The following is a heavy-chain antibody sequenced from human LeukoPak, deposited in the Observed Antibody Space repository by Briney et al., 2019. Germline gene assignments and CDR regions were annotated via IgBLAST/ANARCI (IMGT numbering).Heavy chain of an antibody. Sequence: ASVPVTRKFSLYTLTQLSMHWVRHAPAKGIAWIGGFDTEDGETNYAQTLHGRATMTQGTPTNTAYIEVSSLRSEDTALYYCATSRSYYYSSGYWPFDYWGRGTLVTVSS. J-gene: IGHJ4*02. CDR2: FDTEDGET. V-gene: IGHV1-24*01. CDR1: LYTLTQLS. CDR3: ATSRSYYYSSGYWPFDY. D-gene: IGHD3-22*01.